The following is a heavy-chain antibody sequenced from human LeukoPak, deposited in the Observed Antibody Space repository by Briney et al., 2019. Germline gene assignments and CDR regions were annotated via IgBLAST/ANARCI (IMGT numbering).Heavy chain of an antibody. CDR1: GHTFVSYG. D-gene: IGHD2-2*01. J-gene: IGHJ3*01. CDR2: ISGYNGKI. Sequence: ASVKVSCKASGHTFVSYGISWVRQAPGQGLEWMGWISGYNGKINYAQKFQGRVTMTTDTSTSTAYLELRSLTSEDTAVYYCARRFCSSVSCYDDDAFDVWGQGSLVTVSS. V-gene: IGHV1-18*01. CDR3: ARRFCSSVSCYDDDAFDV.